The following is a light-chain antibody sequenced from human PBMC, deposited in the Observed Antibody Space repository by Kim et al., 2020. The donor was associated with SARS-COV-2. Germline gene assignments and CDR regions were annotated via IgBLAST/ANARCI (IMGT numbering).Light chain of an antibody. V-gene: IGLV1-44*01. Sequence: RYTLSCSCSSSNVGRHFVNWYQKLPGTAPKVFIYNDNPRPSGVPDRFSGSRSGTSASLAISGLQSEDEADYYCATWDVTLNGWVFGGGTQLTVL. CDR2: NDN. J-gene: IGLJ3*02. CDR3: ATWDVTLNGWV. CDR1: SSNVGRHF.